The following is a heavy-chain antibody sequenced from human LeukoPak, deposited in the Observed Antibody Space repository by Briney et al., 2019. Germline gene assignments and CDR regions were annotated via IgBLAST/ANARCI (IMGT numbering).Heavy chain of an antibody. J-gene: IGHJ4*02. Sequence: GGSLRLSCAASGFIVSGNYMSWVRQAPGKGLEWVSVIYSGGSTFYADSVKGRFTISRDNSKNTLYLQMNSLRAEDTAVYYCARDYGSGSYYGIDYWGQGTLVTVSS. CDR2: IYSGGST. V-gene: IGHV3-53*01. CDR3: ARDYGSGSYYGIDY. CDR1: GFIVSGNY. D-gene: IGHD3-10*01.